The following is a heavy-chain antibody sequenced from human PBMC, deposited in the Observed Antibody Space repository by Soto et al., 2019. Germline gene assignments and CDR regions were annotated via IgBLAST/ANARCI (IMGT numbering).Heavy chain of an antibody. D-gene: IGHD3-22*01. V-gene: IGHV1-24*01. CDR1: GYTLTELC. CDR2: FDPEDGET. CDR3: ATAIGLKSWYKP. Sequence: ASVKVYGKVSGYTLTELCMHWVRQAPGKGLEWMGGFDPEDGETIYAQKFQGRVTMTEDTSTDTAYMELSSLRSEDTAVYYCATAIGLKSWYKPWGQGTLVTVSS. J-gene: IGHJ5*02.